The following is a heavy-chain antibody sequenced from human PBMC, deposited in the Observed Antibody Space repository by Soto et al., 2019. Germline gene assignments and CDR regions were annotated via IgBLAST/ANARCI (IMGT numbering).Heavy chain of an antibody. J-gene: IGHJ4*02. Sequence: TLSLTCTVSGGSVSSGDYYWSWIRQPPGKGLEWIGYIYYSGSTYYNPSLKSRITISIDTSKNQFSLKLSSVTAADTAVYYCARDRYWYYFDYWGQGTLVTVSS. V-gene: IGHV4-30-4*01. CDR1: GGSVSSGDYY. D-gene: IGHD2-8*02. CDR3: ARDRYWYYFDY. CDR2: IYYSGST.